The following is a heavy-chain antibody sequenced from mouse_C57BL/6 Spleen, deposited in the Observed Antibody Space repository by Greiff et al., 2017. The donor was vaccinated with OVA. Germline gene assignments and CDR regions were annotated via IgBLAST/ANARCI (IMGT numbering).Heavy chain of an antibody. CDR3: ARYLITTDWYFDV. Sequence: VQLQQSGAELVKPGASVKISCKASGYTFTDYYINWVKQRPGQDLEWIGKIGPGSGSTYYNEKFKGKATLTADKSSSTAYMQLSSLTSEDSAVYFCARYLITTDWYFDVWGTGTTVTVSS. CDR2: IGPGSGST. V-gene: IGHV1-77*01. J-gene: IGHJ1*03. CDR1: GYTFTDYY. D-gene: IGHD1-1*01.